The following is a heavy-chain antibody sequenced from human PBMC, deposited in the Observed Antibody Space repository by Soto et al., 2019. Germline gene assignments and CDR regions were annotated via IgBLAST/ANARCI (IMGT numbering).Heavy chain of an antibody. D-gene: IGHD3-10*01. J-gene: IGHJ4*02. CDR2: IYYSGST. CDR1: GGSIISGDYY. V-gene: IGHV4-30-4*01. Sequence: PSETLSLTCTVSGGSIISGDYYWIWIRQPPGKGLEWIGNIYYSGSTYYNPSLKSRVTISVDTSKKQFPLKLSSVTAADTAVYYCASRKSSPYFDYWGQGTLVTVSS. CDR3: ASRKSSPYFDY.